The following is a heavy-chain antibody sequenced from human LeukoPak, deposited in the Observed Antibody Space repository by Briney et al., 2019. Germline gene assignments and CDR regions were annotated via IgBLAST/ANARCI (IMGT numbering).Heavy chain of an antibody. J-gene: IGHJ3*02. D-gene: IGHD2-15*01. V-gene: IGHV3-30*18. CDR2: ISYDGSNK. Sequence: PGGSLRLSCAASGFTFSSYGMHWVRQAPGKGLEWVAVISYDGSNKYYADSVKGRFTISRDNSKNTLYLQMNSLRAEDTAVYYCAKPGYCSGGSCLENAFDIWGQRTMVTVSS. CDR3: AKPGYCSGGSCLENAFDI. CDR1: GFTFSSYG.